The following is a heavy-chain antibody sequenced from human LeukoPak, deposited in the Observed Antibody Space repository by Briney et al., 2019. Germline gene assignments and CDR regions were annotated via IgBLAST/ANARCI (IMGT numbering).Heavy chain of an antibody. CDR3: ARDDGYYDSSAYCPRGAFDI. J-gene: IGHJ3*02. CDR1: GYTFTNYY. D-gene: IGHD3-22*01. V-gene: IGHV1-46*01. Sequence: GASVKVSCKASGYTFTNYYMHWVRQAPGQGLEWMGIINPSGGSTSYAQKFQGRVTMTRDTSTSTVYMELSSLRSEDTAVYYCARDDGYYDSSAYCPRGAFDIWGQGTMVTVSS. CDR2: INPSGGST.